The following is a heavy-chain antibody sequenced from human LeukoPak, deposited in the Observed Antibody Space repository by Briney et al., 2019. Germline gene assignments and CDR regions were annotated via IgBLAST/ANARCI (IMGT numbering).Heavy chain of an antibody. CDR2: IWYDGNNK. CDR1: GLTFSSYA. D-gene: IGHD3-10*01. Sequence: GGSLRLSCAASGLTFSSYAMHWVRQAPGKGLEWVAVIWYDGNNKYYADSVKGRFTISRDNSKNTVYLQMNSLRAEDTAVYYCARETSGHHDYWGQGTLVTVSS. CDR3: ARETSGHHDY. J-gene: IGHJ4*02. V-gene: IGHV3-33*08.